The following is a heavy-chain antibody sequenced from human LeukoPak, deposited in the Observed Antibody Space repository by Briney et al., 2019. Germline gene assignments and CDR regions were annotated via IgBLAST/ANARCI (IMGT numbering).Heavy chain of an antibody. J-gene: IGHJ2*01. CDR3: ARDLPAVTTFNWYFDL. CDR1: GGSISSYY. V-gene: IGHV4-4*07. Sequence: SETLSLTCTVSGGSISSYYWSWIRQPAGKGLEWIGRIYTSGTTNYNPSLKSRVTMSVDTSKNQFSLKLSSVTAADTAVYYCARDLPAVTTFNWYFDLWGRGTLVTVSS. CDR2: IYTSGTT. D-gene: IGHD4-17*01.